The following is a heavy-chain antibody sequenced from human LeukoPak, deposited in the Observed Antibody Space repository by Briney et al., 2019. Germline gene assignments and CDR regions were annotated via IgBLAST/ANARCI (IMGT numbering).Heavy chain of an antibody. V-gene: IGHV4-34*01. CDR2: INHSGST. J-gene: IGHJ5*02. CDR1: GGSFSGYY. CDR3: ASRYSGYDLNIEYNWFDP. D-gene: IGHD5-12*01. Sequence: SETLSLTCAVYGGSFSGYYWSWIRQPPGKGLEWIGEINHSGSTNYNPSLKSRITISVDTSKNQFSLILSSVTAADTAVYYCASRYSGYDLNIEYNWFDPWGQGTLVTVSS.